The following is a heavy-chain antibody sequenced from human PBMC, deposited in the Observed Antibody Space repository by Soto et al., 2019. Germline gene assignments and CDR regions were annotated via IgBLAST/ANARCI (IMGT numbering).Heavy chain of an antibody. D-gene: IGHD4-17*01. V-gene: IGHV3-49*03. J-gene: IGHJ6*03. CDR2: IRSKAYGGTT. Sequence: GGSLRLSCTASGFTFGDYAMSWFRQAPGEGLEWVGFIRSKAYGGTTEYAASVKGRFTISRDDSKSIAYLQMNSLKTEDTAVYYCTRVKNDYGDYVSYYYSYMDVWGKGTTVTVSS. CDR3: TRVKNDYGDYVSYYYSYMDV. CDR1: GFTFGDYA.